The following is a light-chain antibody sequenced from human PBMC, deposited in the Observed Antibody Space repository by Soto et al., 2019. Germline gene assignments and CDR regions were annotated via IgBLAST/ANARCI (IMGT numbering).Light chain of an antibody. CDR2: DVS. Sequence: QSALTQPASVSGSPGQSTTISCTGTSSDVGAYNHISWYQQHPGKAPKLLIYDVSNRPSGLSNRFSGSKSGNTASLTIAGLQADDEADYYCSSHASGSTLIFGGGTKVNVL. CDR3: SSHASGSTLI. V-gene: IGLV2-14*03. J-gene: IGLJ2*01. CDR1: SSDVGAYNH.